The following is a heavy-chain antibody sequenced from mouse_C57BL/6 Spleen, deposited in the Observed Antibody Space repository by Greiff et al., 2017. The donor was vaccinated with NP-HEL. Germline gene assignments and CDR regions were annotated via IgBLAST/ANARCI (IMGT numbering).Heavy chain of an antibody. D-gene: IGHD2-12*01. V-gene: IGHV3-6*01. CDR3: ARNPLGYDGAWFAY. Sequence: VQLKESGPGLVKPSQSLSLTCSVTGYSITSGYYWNWIRQFPGNKLEWMGYISYDGSNNYNPSLKNRISITRDTSKNQFFLKLNSVTTEDTATYYCARNPLGYDGAWFAYWGQGTLVTVSA. J-gene: IGHJ3*01. CDR1: GYSITSGYY. CDR2: ISYDGSN.